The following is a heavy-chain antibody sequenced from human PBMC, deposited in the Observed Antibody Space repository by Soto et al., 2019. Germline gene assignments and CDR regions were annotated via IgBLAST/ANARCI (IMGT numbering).Heavy chain of an antibody. CDR2: LSGGSVST. D-gene: IGHD2-15*01. J-gene: IGHJ5*02. Sequence: GGSLRLSCAASGFTFSSYSMAWVRQAPGKGLEWVSALSGGSVSTYYADSVKGRFTISRDNSRNTLYLQMNSLRAEDTAVYYCARAPRNCSGGSCYFNWFDPWGQGALVTVSS. CDR1: GFTFSSYS. CDR3: ARAPRNCSGGSCYFNWFDP. V-gene: IGHV3-23*01.